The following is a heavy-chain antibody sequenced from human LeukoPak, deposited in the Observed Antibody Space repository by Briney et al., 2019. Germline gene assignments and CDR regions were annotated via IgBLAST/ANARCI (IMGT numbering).Heavy chain of an antibody. J-gene: IGHJ4*02. Sequence: GGSLRLFYAASGLTFSIYAMQWVRQAPGKGVEWVAVILYDGSNEHYIDSVRGRYTIHRDNPKNTPWLQMNGLRADGTAVYYCALGEFSGRDYWGEGALVTVSS. V-gene: IGHV3-30-3*01. D-gene: IGHD5-12*01. CDR3: ALGEFSGRDY. CDR2: ILYDGSNE. CDR1: GLTFSIYA.